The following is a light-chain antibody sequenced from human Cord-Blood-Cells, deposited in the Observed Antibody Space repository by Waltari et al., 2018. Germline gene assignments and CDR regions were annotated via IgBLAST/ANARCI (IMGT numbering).Light chain of an antibody. Sequence: QSALTQPASVSGSPGQSITISCTGTRSDVGGYNSVPWYQQHPGKAPKLMIYEVSNRPSGVSNRFSGSKSGNTASLTISGLQAEDEADYYCSSYTSSSTLVFGGGTKLTVL. J-gene: IGLJ2*01. CDR2: EVS. CDR1: RSDVGGYNS. CDR3: SSYTSSSTLV. V-gene: IGLV2-14*01.